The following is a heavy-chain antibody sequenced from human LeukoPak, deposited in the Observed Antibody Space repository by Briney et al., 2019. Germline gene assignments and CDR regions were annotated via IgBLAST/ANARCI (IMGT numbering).Heavy chain of an antibody. CDR2: IYYSGST. CDR1: GGSISSSSYY. CDR3: ARGGTMVRGVHDY. J-gene: IGHJ4*02. D-gene: IGHD3-10*01. Sequence: SETLSLTCTVSGGSISSSSYYWGWIRQPPGKGLEWIGSIYYSGSTYYNPSLKSRVTISVDTSKNQFSLKLSSVTAADTAVYYCARGGTMVRGVHDYWGQGTLVTVSS. V-gene: IGHV4-39*07.